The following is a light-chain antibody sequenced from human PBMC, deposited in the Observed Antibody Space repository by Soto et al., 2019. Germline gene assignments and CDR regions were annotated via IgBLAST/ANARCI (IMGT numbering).Light chain of an antibody. CDR3: QQTYCTPLT. J-gene: IGKJ4*01. CDR1: QTINNY. Sequence: DIQMTQSPSSLSASVGDRVTITCRASQTINNYLNWYQQRPGKAPKLLIFAASSLQSGVPSTFSGSGSGTDFTLTISSLQPEDFATYYCQQTYCTPLTFSGGTNVEIK. V-gene: IGKV1-39*01. CDR2: AAS.